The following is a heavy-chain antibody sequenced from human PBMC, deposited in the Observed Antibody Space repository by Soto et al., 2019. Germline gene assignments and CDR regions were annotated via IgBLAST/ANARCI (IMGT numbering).Heavy chain of an antibody. Sequence: EVQLLDSGGGLVQPGGSLRLSCAASGFTFSGYALTWVRQAPGQGLEWVPATSGGGDGTFYGDSVKGRFTISRDHSKNTLYLQMTPLRAEDTAVYYCARKVSGSTGRPDLWYFDLWGRGTLVTVSS. V-gene: IGHV3-23*01. CDR2: TSGGGDGT. J-gene: IGHJ2*01. D-gene: IGHD3-10*01. CDR3: ARKVSGSTGRPDLWYFDL. CDR1: GFTFSGYA.